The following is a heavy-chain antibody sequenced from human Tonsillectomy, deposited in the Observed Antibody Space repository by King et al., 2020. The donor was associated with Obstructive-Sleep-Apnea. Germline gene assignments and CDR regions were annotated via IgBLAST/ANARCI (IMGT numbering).Heavy chain of an antibody. CDR3: ARRGKVGAFDY. CDR2: IYYSGST. Sequence: QLQESGPGLVKPSETLSLTCTVSGGSISSSSYYWGWIRQPPGKGLEWIGSIYYSGSTHYNPSLKSRVTISVDTSKDQFSLKLSSVTAADTAVYYCARRGKVGAFDYWGQGTLVNVSS. V-gene: IGHV4-39*01. J-gene: IGHJ4*02. D-gene: IGHD1-26*01. CDR1: GGSISSSSYY.